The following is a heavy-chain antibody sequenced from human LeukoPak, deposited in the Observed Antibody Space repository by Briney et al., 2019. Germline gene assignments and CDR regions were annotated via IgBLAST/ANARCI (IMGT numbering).Heavy chain of an antibody. V-gene: IGHV1-18*01. CDR1: VYTFKSYG. J-gene: IGHJ4*02. CDR3: ARDRGGMATPDRY. D-gene: IGHD5-24*01. Sequence: ASVKVSFKSSVYTFKSYGISWVRQAPGQGLEWMGWISAYNGNTNYAQKLQGRVTMTTDTSTSTAYMKLRSLRSDDTAVYYCARDRGGMATPDRYWGQGTLVTVSS. CDR2: ISAYNGNT.